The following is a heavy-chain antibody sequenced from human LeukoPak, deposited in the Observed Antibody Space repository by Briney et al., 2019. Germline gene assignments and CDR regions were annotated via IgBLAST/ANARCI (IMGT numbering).Heavy chain of an antibody. CDR3: AAGATTRYFDY. D-gene: IGHD1-26*01. J-gene: IGHJ4*02. Sequence: PLRLSCAASGFTFDDYAMHWVRQAPGKGLEWVSGISWNSGSIGYADSVKGRFTISRDNAKNSLYLQMNSLRAEDTALYYCAAGATTRYFDYWGQGTLVTVSS. V-gene: IGHV3-9*01. CDR2: ISWNSGSI. CDR1: GFTFDDYA.